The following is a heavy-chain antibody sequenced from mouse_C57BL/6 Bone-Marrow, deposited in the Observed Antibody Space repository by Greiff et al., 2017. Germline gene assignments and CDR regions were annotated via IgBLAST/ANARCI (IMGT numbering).Heavy chain of an antibody. CDR3: ARSNWDYFDV. CDR2: IYPGSGST. Sequence: QVQLQQPGAELVKPGASVKMSCTASGYTFTSYWITWVKQRPGQGLEWIGAIYPGSGSTNYNEKFKSKATLTVDTSSSTAYMQLSSLTSEDSAVYYCARSNWDYFDVWGTGTTVTVSS. V-gene: IGHV1-55*01. J-gene: IGHJ1*03. CDR1: GYTFTSYW. D-gene: IGHD4-1*01.